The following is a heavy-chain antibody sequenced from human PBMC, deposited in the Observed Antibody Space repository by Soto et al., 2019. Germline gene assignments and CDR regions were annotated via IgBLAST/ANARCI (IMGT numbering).Heavy chain of an antibody. J-gene: IGHJ4*02. V-gene: IGHV3-48*01. D-gene: IGHD3-3*01. Sequence: EVQLVESGGGLVQPGGSLRLSCAASGLSISSYSMNRVRQAPGKGLEWGSYISSSSSTIYYADSVKGRFTISRDNAKNSLYLQMNSLRAEDTAVYYCARGQGFWSGYLFDYWGQGTLVTVSS. CDR2: ISSSSSTI. CDR1: GLSISSYS. CDR3: ARGQGFWSGYLFDY.